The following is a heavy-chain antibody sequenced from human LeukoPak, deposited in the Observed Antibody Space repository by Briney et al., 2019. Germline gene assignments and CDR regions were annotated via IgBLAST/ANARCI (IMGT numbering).Heavy chain of an antibody. CDR2: IYYSGIT. J-gene: IGHJ4*02. CDR1: GASITSASQF. V-gene: IGHV4-39*07. D-gene: IGHD3-3*01. Sequence: SETLSLTCSVSGASITSASQFWGWILQPPGKGLEWIGTIYYSGITYYNPSLKSRVTISIDTSKNQFSLRLNSVTAADTAFYYCAREMGHDLTALDSWGQGTLVTVSS. CDR3: AREMGHDLTALDS.